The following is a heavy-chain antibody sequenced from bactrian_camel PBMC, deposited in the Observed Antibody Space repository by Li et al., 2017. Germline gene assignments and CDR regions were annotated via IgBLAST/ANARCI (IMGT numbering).Heavy chain of an antibody. CDR1: GFTFSDYT. Sequence: HVQLVESGGGIVQPGGSLRLSCSASGFTFSDYTMTWVRQAPRKGLEWVSDINSSGRTTNYADSVKGRFTISRDNAKGTLYLQLNGLKTEDAATYYCARELYEFDYWGQGTQVTVS. V-gene: IGHV3S39*01. CDR2: INSSGRTT. J-gene: IGHJ4*01. CDR3: ARELYEFDY.